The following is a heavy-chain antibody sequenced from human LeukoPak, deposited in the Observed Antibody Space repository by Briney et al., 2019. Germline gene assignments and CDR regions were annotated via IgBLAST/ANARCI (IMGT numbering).Heavy chain of an antibody. CDR1: GYTFTSYY. Sequence: AASVTVSSMASGYTFTSYYMHWVRPAPGQGLEWMGIINPSGGSTSYAQKFQGRVTMTRDTSTSTVYMELSSLRSEDTAVYYCARSPGGRPYYFDYWGQGTLVTVSS. CDR2: INPSGGST. CDR3: ARSPGGRPYYFDY. J-gene: IGHJ4*01. V-gene: IGHV1-46*01. D-gene: IGHD3-16*01.